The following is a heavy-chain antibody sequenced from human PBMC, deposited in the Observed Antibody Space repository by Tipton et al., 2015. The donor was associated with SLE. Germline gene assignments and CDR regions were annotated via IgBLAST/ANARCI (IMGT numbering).Heavy chain of an antibody. CDR3: ARAPYRNAWYGAFDI. Sequence: TLSLTCAVYGGSFSGYYWSWIRQPPGKGLEWIGEINHSGSTNYNPSLKSRVTISVDTSKNQFSLKLSSVTAADTGVIYCARAPYRNAWYGAFDIWGQGKAVTVSS. V-gene: IGHV4-34*01. D-gene: IGHD6-19*01. CDR2: INHSGST. CDR1: GGSFSGYY. J-gene: IGHJ3*02.